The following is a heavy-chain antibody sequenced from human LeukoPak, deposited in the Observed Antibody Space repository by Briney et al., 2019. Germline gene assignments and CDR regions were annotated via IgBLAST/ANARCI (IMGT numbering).Heavy chain of an antibody. CDR2: INHSGST. V-gene: IGHV4-4*02. Sequence: SETLSLTCAVSGYSISSGYSWSWIRQPPGKGLQWIGEINHSGSTNYNPSLKSRVTISLDTSKNQVSLKLNSVTAADTAVYYCARELTSRWIDYWGQGTLVTVSS. CDR1: GYSISSGYS. J-gene: IGHJ4*02. D-gene: IGHD6-13*01. CDR3: ARELTSRWIDY.